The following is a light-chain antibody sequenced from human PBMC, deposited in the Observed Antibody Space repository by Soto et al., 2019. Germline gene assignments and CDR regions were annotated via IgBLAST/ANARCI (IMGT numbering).Light chain of an antibody. CDR2: GAS. Sequence: IQLTQSPSSLSASVGDRVTITCRASQGISSFLAWYQQKPGKAPKLLIYGASTLQSGVPSRFSGSGSGTDFPLTIGSLQPEYFATDYCQQLNSFPIPFGPGTKVDIK. CDR3: QQLNSFPIP. V-gene: IGKV1-9*01. J-gene: IGKJ3*01. CDR1: QGISSF.